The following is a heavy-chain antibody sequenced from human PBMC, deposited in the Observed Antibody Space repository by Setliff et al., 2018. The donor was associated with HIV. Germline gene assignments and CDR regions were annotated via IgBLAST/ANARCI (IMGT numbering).Heavy chain of an antibody. CDR2: INHSGDS. D-gene: IGHD3-9*01. CDR3: AKSETILTDYSYYSYYLDV. V-gene: IGHV4-34*01. CDR1: GGSLNNHF. Sequence: SETLSLTCAVYGGSLNNHFWTWIRQAPGKGLEWIAEINHSGDSNYSPSLKSRVTMSVDTSKNQFSLKLSSVTAADTAVYYCAKSETILTDYSYYSYYLDVWGEGTTVTVSS. J-gene: IGHJ6*03.